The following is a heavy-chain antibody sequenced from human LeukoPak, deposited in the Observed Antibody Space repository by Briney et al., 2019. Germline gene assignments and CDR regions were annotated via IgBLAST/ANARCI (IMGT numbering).Heavy chain of an antibody. V-gene: IGHV4-59*01. CDR2: IYYSGST. CDR1: GGSISSYY. D-gene: IGHD5-12*01. Sequence: PSETLSLTCTVSGGSISSYYWSWIRQPPGKGLEWIGYIYYSGSTNYNPSLKSRVTISVDTSKNQFSLKLSSVTAADTAVYYCARAAYSGYVYSPIFDYWGQGTLVTVSS. CDR3: ARAAYSGYVYSPIFDY. J-gene: IGHJ4*02.